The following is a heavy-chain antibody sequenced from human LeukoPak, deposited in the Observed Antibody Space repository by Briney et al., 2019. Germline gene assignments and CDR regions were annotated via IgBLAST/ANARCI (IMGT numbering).Heavy chain of an antibody. CDR2: VNQDGSKK. CDR1: GFTFSTSW. V-gene: IGHV3-7*01. J-gene: IGHJ4*02. CDR3: ATPSGYYPFDY. D-gene: IGHD3-3*01. Sequence: GGSLRLSCAASGFTFSTSWMSWVRQAPGKGLEWVANVNQDGSKKNYVGSLKGRFTISRDNAKNSLYLQMNSLRAEDTAVYYCATPSGYYPFDYCGQGTLVTVSS.